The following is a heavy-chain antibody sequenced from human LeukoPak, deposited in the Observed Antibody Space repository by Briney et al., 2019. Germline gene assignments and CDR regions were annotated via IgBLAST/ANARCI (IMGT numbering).Heavy chain of an antibody. Sequence: QPGRSLRLSCAASGFTFSSYVMHWVRQAPGKGLEWVSGLSGSGTNTYYADSVKGRFTISRDNSKNTLYLQMSSLRAEDTALYYCAKAWHYDSSGNPYWCFDLWGRGTLVTVSS. CDR3: AKAWHYDSSGNPYWCFDL. V-gene: IGHV3-23*01. CDR1: GFTFSSYV. D-gene: IGHD3-22*01. CDR2: LSGSGTNT. J-gene: IGHJ2*01.